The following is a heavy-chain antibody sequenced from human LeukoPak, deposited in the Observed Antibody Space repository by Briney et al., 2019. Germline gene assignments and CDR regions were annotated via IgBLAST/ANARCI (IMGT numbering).Heavy chain of an antibody. V-gene: IGHV4-34*01. CDR1: GGSFSGYY. CDR3: ARSRGSGYYRRPNKPAP. Sequence: SETLSLTCAVYGGSFSGYYWSWIRQPPGKGLEWIGEINHSGSTNYNPSLKSRVTISVDTSKNQFSLKLSSVTAADTAVYYCARSRGSGYYRRPNKPAPWGQGTLVTVSS. CDR2: INHSGST. D-gene: IGHD3-22*01. J-gene: IGHJ4*02.